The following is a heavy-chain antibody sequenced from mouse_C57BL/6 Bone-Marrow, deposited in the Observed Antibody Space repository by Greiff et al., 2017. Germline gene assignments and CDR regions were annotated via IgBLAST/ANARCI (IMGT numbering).Heavy chain of an antibody. V-gene: IGHV5-16*01. CDR3: ARDPPYFDY. J-gene: IGHJ2*01. Sequence: EVMLVESEGGLVQPGSSMKLSCTASGFTFSDYYMAWVRQVPEKGLEWVANINYDGSSTYYLDSLKSRFIISRDNVKNILYLQMSSLKSEDTATYYCARDPPYFDYWGQGTTLTVSS. CDR1: GFTFSDYY. CDR2: INYDGSST.